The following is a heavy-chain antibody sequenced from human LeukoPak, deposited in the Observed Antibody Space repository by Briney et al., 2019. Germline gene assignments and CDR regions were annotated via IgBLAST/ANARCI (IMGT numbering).Heavy chain of an antibody. CDR3: ARGLGVGATDGGDY. J-gene: IGHJ4*02. CDR2: MNPNSGNT. D-gene: IGHD1-26*01. V-gene: IGHV1-8*01. CDR1: GYTFTSYD. Sequence: ASVKVSCKASGYTFTSYDINWVRQATGQGLEWMGWMNPNSGNTGYAQKLQGRVTMTRNTSISTAYMELSSLRSEDTAVYYCARGLGVGATDGGDYWGQGTLVTVSS.